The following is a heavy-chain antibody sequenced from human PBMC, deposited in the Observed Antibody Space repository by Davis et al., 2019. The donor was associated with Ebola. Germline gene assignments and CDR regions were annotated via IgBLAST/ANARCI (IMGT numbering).Heavy chain of an antibody. D-gene: IGHD1-26*01. CDR1: GYSISSGYY. V-gene: IGHV4-38-2*02. CDR2: IYHSGST. Sequence: PSETLSLTCTVSGYSISSGYYWGWIRQPPGKGLEWIGSIYHSGSTYYNPSLKSRVTISVDTSKNQFSLKLSSVTAADTAVYYCARDRSRYGMDVWGQGTTVTVSS. J-gene: IGHJ6*02. CDR3: ARDRSRYGMDV.